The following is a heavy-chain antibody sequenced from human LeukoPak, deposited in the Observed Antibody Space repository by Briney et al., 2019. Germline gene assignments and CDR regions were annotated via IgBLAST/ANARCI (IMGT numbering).Heavy chain of an antibody. CDR1: GFTFSSSW. CDR2: IKEDGSWK. J-gene: IGHJ4*02. V-gene: IGHV3-7*03. CDR3: ARSVPGRYCSSTSCYASNY. Sequence: GGSLRLSCAASGFTFSSSWMGWARQAPGEGLEWVANIKEDGSWKHYAVSVQGRFTISRDNAKNSLYLQMNSLRAEDTAVYYCARSVPGRYCSSTSCYASNYWGQGTLVTVSS. D-gene: IGHD2-2*01.